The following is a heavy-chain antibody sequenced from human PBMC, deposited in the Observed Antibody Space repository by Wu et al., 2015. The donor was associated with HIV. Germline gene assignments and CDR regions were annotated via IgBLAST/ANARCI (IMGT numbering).Heavy chain of an antibody. CDR3: VRVAGNSWYREFDL. CDR1: GGTFSSFA. J-gene: IGHJ3*01. V-gene: IGHV1-69*12. CDR2: IIPLFDTA. D-gene: IGHD6-13*01. Sequence: QVHLVQSGAEVKKPGSSVKVSCKASGGTFSSFALSWVRQAPGRGLEWMGGIIPLFDTAISAHNFHDRVTITADESTSTGYMELRSLTYEDTAMHYCVRVAGNSWYREFDLWGQGTVVTVSS.